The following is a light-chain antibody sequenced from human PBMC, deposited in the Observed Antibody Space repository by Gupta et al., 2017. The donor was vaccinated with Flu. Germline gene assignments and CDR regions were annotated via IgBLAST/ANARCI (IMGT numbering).Light chain of an antibody. CDR3: QQYHSYSWT. CDR1: QSISEY. CDR2: QAS. J-gene: IGKJ1*01. Sequence: GDRVTIACLASQSISEYVAWYQQKPGKAPKVLISQASRLESGVPSRFSGSASGTEFTLTISSLQPDDLATYYCQQYHSYSWTFGQGTKVDI. V-gene: IGKV1-5*03.